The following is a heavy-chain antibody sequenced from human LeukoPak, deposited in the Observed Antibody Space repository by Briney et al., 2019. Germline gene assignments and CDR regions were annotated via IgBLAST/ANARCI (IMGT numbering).Heavy chain of an antibody. CDR1: GYTFTSYD. J-gene: IGHJ6*03. D-gene: IGHD3-10*01. CDR2: MNPNSGNT. Sequence: ASVKVSCKASGYTFTSYDINWVRQPTGQGLEWMGWMNPNSGNTGYAQKFQGRVTMTRNTSISTAYMELSSLRSEDTAVYYCAGGAYGSGSFYYYYMDVWGKGTTVTISS. V-gene: IGHV1-8*01. CDR3: AGGAYGSGSFYYYYMDV.